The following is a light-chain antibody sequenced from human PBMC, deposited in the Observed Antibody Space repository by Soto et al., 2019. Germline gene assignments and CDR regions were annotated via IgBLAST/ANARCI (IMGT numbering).Light chain of an antibody. CDR3: QQYNSYPFT. CDR1: QSISSW. CDR2: DAS. V-gene: IGKV1-5*01. J-gene: IGKJ3*01. Sequence: DIQMTQSPSTLSASVGDRVTITCRASQSISSWLAWYQQKPGKAPQLLIYDASSLESGVPSRFSGSGSGTEFTLTISSLQPDDFATYYCQQYNSYPFTFGPGTKVDI.